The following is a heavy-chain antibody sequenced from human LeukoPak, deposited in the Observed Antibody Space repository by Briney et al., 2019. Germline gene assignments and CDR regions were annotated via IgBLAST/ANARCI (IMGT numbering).Heavy chain of an antibody. Sequence: GGSLRLSCAASGFTFSSYSMNWVRQAPGKGLEWVANIKQDGSEKYYVDSVKGRFTISRDNAKNSLYLQMNSLRAEDTAVYYCAREIREYRYYFDYWGQGTLVTVSS. CDR1: GFTFSSYS. CDR3: AREIREYRYYFDY. V-gene: IGHV3-7*01. J-gene: IGHJ4*02. CDR2: IKQDGSEK. D-gene: IGHD2-2*01.